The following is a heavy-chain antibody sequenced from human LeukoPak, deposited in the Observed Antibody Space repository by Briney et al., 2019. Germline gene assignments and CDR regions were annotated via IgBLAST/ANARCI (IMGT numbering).Heavy chain of an antibody. CDR3: AKQMAVDYFDY. Sequence: GGSLRLSCAASGFTFSNYGMHWVRQAPGKGLEWVAFIRYDGSYEYYADSLTGRISISRDNSKRTLYLQMNSLRAEDTAVYYCAKQMAVDYFDYWGQGTLVTVSS. CDR1: GFTFSNYG. V-gene: IGHV3-30*02. D-gene: IGHD2-8*01. CDR2: IRYDGSYE. J-gene: IGHJ4*02.